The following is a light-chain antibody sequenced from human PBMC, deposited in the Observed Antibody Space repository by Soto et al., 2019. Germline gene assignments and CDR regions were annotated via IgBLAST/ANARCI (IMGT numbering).Light chain of an antibody. V-gene: IGLV2-14*01. Sequence: QSALTQPASVSGSPGQSITISCTGTSSDVGGYNYVSWYQQHPGKAPKLMIYDVSNRPSGVSNRFSGSKSGNTAPLTISGFRAEDEADYYCSSYISSSIPVVFGGGTKLTVL. CDR1: SSDVGGYNY. CDR2: DVS. J-gene: IGLJ2*01. CDR3: SSYISSSIPVV.